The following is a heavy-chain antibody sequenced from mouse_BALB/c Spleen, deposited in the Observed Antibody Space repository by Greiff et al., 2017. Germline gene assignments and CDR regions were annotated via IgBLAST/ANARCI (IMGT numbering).Heavy chain of an antibody. V-gene: IGHV5-12-2*01. CDR3: ARRGADRYDGFAY. Sequence: EVQRVQSGGGLVQPGGSLKLSCAASGFTFSSYTMSWVRQTPEKRLEWVAYISDGGSYTYYTATVKGRFTISRDNAKNNLYLQMSSLKSEDTAMYYCARRGADRYDGFAYWGQGTLVTVSA. CDR1: GFTFSSYT. CDR2: ISDGGSYT. J-gene: IGHJ3*01. D-gene: IGHD2-14*01.